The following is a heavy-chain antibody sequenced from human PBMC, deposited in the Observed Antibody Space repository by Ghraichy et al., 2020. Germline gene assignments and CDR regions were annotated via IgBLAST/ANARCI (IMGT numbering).Heavy chain of an antibody. J-gene: IGHJ6*02. D-gene: IGHD5-18*01. CDR1: GYTFTSYD. CDR3: ARRSRIQLWPTDYYGMDV. CDR2: MNPNSGNT. Sequence: ASVKVSCKASGYTFTSYDINWVRQATGQGLEWMGWMNPNSGNTGYAQKFQGRVTMTRNTSISTAYMELSSLRSEDTAVYYCARRSRIQLWPTDYYGMDVWGQGTTVTVSS. V-gene: IGHV1-8*01.